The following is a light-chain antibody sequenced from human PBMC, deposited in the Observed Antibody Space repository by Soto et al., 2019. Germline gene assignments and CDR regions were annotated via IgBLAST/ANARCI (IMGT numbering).Light chain of an antibody. CDR1: QDINKN. V-gene: IGKV1-33*01. CDR3: QQYESLPLT. CDR2: DAS. Sequence: DIQMTQSPSSLSASVGDRFTITCQAIQDINKNLIWYQQKAGKAPKLLIYDASDLQTGVPSRFSGSGSGTGFTFTISSLQPEDFETYYCQQYESLPLTFGQGTRLEIK. J-gene: IGKJ5*01.